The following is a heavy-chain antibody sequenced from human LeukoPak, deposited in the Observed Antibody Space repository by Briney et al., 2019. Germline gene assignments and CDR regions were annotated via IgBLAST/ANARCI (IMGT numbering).Heavy chain of an antibody. CDR2: IRSKTYGGTT. J-gene: IGHJ6*02. V-gene: IGHV3-49*04. Sequence: PGRSLRLSCTVSGFTFGDHAMSWVRQAPGKGLEWVGFIRSKTYGGTTEYAASVKGRFIISRDGSTSIAYLQMNSLKTEDTAVYYCTRGPIQLWLYHGMDVWGQGTTVTVSS. D-gene: IGHD5-18*01. CDR1: GFTFGDHA. CDR3: TRGPIQLWLYHGMDV.